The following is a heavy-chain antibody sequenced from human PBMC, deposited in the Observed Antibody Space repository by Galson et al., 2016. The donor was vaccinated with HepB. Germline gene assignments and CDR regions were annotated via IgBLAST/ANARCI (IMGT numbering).Heavy chain of an antibody. CDR2: IWREGIRT. J-gene: IGHJ5*01. Sequence: SLRLSCAASRFHFSMYAMHWVRQAPGKGLEWVAMIWREGIRTFYADSVKGRFTLSRDNSKSILYLQMDRLRPEDTAAYYCAHLTIWEKWSVPWGQGTLVIVSS. CDR3: AHLTIWEKWSVP. V-gene: IGHV3-30*02. D-gene: IGHD7-27*01. CDR1: RFHFSMYA.